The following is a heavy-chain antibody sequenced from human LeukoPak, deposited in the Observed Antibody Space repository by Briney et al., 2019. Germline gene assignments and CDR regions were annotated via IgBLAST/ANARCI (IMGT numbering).Heavy chain of an antibody. CDR2: LRQDGSEK. D-gene: IGHD1-26*01. CDR3: ARGGSGSSYLIHI. J-gene: IGHJ4*02. Sequence: SGGSLRLSCAASGFTFSNYWMSWVRQAPGKGLEWVANLRQDGSEKVYVDSVKGRFTISRDNAKNTLYVQMNSLRAEDTAVYYCARGGSGSSYLIHIWGQGTLVTVSS. CDR1: GFTFSNYW. V-gene: IGHV3-7*01.